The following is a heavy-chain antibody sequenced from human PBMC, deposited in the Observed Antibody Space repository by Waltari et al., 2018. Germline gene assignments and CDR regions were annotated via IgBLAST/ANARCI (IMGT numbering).Heavy chain of an antibody. V-gene: IGHV1-46*01. J-gene: IGHJ4*02. CDR3: ARGYCSGGSCYSGFDY. CDR1: GYTFTSYY. Sequence: QVQLVQSGAEVKKPGASVKVSCKASGYTFTSYYMPWVRQAPGQGLEWMGIINPSGGSTSYAQKFQGRVTMTRDTSTSTVYMELSSLRSEDTAVYYCARGYCSGGSCYSGFDYWGQGTLVTVSS. CDR2: INPSGGST. D-gene: IGHD2-15*01.